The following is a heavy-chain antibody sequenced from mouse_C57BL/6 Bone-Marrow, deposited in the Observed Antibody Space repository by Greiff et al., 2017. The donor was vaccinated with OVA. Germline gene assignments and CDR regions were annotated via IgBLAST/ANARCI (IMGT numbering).Heavy chain of an antibody. CDR1: GFTFSSYA. V-gene: IGHV5-4*01. J-gene: IGHJ2*01. CDR2: ISDGGSYT. CDR3: ARDSSGFYYFDY. D-gene: IGHD3-2*02. Sequence: EVKVEESGGGLVKPGGSLKLSCAASGFTFSSYAMSWVRQTPEKRLEWVATISDGGSYTYYPDNVKGRFTISRDNAKNNLYLQMSHLKSEDTAMYYCARDSSGFYYFDYWGQGTTLTVSS.